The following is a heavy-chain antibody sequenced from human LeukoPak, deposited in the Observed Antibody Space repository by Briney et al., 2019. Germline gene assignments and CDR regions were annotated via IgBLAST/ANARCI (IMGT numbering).Heavy chain of an antibody. D-gene: IGHD6-13*01. J-gene: IGHJ6*02. CDR3: ARDWAAAGMYYGMDV. CDR2: IIPILGIA. CDR1: GYTFTSYA. Sequence: SVKVSCKASGYTFTSYAISWVRQAPGQGLEWMGRIIPILGIANYAQKFQGRVTITADKSTSTAYMELSSLRSEDTAVYYCARDWAAAGMYYGMDVWGQGTTVTVSS. V-gene: IGHV1-69*04.